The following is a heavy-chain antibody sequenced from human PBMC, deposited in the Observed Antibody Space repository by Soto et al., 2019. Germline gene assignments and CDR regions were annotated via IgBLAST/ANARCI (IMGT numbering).Heavy chain of an antibody. CDR2: IRNKANNYAT. V-gene: IGHV3-73*01. CDR3: TRLEYDVDV. Sequence: GGSLRLSCEASGFLLSVSAVHWVRQASGKGLEWVGRIRNKANNYATAYAASVKGRFTVSRDDSKNTAYLQMNSLKTEDSAVYYCTRLEYDVDVWGQVTTVTVS. CDR1: GFLLSVSA. J-gene: IGHJ6*02.